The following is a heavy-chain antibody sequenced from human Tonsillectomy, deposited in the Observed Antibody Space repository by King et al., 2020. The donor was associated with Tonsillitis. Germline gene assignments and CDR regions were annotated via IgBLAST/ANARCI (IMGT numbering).Heavy chain of an antibody. CDR1: GYTFTTYG. CDR2: ISTYNGNT. Sequence: QLVQSGVEVKKPGASVKVSCKASGYTFTTYGISWVRQAPGQGLEWMGWISTYNGNTNYAQKLRGRVNMTTDTSTSTVYRELRSLRSEDAAVYFCARELGRGYTYGXDYWXXGSLVTVXS. J-gene: IGHJ4*02. D-gene: IGHD5-18*01. V-gene: IGHV1-18*01. CDR3: ARELGRGYTYGXDY.